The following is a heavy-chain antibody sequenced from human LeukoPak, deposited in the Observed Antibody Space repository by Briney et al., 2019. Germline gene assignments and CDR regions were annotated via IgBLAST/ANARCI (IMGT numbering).Heavy chain of an antibody. CDR2: IKQDGSEK. J-gene: IGHJ4*02. Sequence: GGSLRLSCAVSGLTFSSSWMDWVRQAPGKGLEWVANIKQDGSEKYYVDSVKGRFTISRDNAKNSLYLQMNSLRAEDTAVYYCARDPMVTGYFDYWGQRTLVTVSS. V-gene: IGHV3-7*03. D-gene: IGHD5-18*01. CDR1: GLTFSSSW. CDR3: ARDPMVTGYFDY.